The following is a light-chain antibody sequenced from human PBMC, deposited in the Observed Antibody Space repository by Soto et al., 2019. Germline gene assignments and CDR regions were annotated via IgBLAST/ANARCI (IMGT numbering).Light chain of an antibody. J-gene: IGLJ2*01. CDR2: DVN. CDR1: SSDGGDYNS. CDR3: SSYAGTYPHLL. V-gene: IGLV2-11*01. Sequence: QSALTQPRSVSGAPGQSVTISCTGTSSDGGDYNSVSWYQQQPDNSPKLIFYDVNKRPSGVPDRVSGSKSGNTPSLTISGLQAEDDDASHCSSYAGTYPHLLFGRGTTVTVL.